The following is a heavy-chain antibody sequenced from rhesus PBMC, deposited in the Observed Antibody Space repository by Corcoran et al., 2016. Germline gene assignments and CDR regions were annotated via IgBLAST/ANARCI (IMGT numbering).Heavy chain of an antibody. Sequence: QVQLQESGPGLVKPSETLSLTCAVSGGSISGYYWSWNRQPPGKGLEWIGRISGSGASTDYNPALSSRVTISPDTSKNQFSLKLSSVPAADTAVYYRARASRIDYWGQGVLVTVSS. CDR1: GGSISGYY. CDR2: ISGSGAST. J-gene: IGHJ4*01. V-gene: IGHV4-173*01. CDR3: ARASRIDY.